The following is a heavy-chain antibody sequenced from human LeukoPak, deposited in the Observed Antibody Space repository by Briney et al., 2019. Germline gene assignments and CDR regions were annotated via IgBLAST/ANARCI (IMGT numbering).Heavy chain of an antibody. J-gene: IGHJ6*02. Sequence: ASVTVSCKASGYTFTGYYMHWVRQAPGQGLEWMGRINPNSGGTNYAQKFQGRVTMTRDTSISTAYMEPSRLRSDDTAVHYCARDKQIGVPAESGMDVWGQGTTVTVSS. CDR2: INPNSGGT. D-gene: IGHD2-2*01. CDR3: ARDKQIGVPAESGMDV. V-gene: IGHV1-2*06. CDR1: GYTFTGYY.